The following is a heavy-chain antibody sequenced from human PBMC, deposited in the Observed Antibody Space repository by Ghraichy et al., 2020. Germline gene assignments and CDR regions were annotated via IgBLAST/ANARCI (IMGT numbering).Heavy chain of an antibody. J-gene: IGHJ4*02. CDR2: INSDGSER. CDR3: ARRGWYCNSVNCYGEFDS. V-gene: IGHV3-74*01. Sequence: GGSLRLSCAASGFSFSSYWMHWVRQAPGKGLVWVSRINSDGSERNYADSVKGRFTISRDNAKNTLYLQMNSLKVEDTAVYYCARRGWYCNSVNCYGEFDSWGQGTLVTVSS. D-gene: IGHD2/OR15-2a*01. CDR1: GFSFSSYW.